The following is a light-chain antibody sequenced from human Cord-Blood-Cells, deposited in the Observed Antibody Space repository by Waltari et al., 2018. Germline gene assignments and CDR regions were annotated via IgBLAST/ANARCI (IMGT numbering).Light chain of an antibody. CDR3: QQYNNWPRA. Sequence: EIVMTQSPATLSASPWERATLSSRASQSVSSNLAWNQQKPGQAPRLLIYGASTRATGIPARFSGSGAGTEFTLTISSLQSEDFAVYYCQQYNNWPRAFGGGTKVEIK. V-gene: IGKV3-15*01. CDR1: QSVSSN. J-gene: IGKJ4*01. CDR2: GAS.